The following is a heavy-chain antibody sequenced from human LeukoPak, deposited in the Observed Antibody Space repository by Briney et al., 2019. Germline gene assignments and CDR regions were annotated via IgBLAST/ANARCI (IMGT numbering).Heavy chain of an antibody. V-gene: IGHV1-2*02. Sequence: ASVKVSCKASGYTFTGYYMHWVRQAPGQGLEGMGWINPNSGGTNYAQKFQGRVTMTRDTSISTAYMELSRLRSDDTAVYYCARVGVRGVIILGRRYYFDYWGQGTLVTVSS. D-gene: IGHD3-10*01. CDR1: GYTFTGYY. CDR3: ARVGVRGVIILGRRYYFDY. J-gene: IGHJ4*02. CDR2: INPNSGGT.